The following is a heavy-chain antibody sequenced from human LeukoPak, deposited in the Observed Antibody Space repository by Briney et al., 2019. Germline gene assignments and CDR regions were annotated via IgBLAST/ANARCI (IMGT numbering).Heavy chain of an antibody. V-gene: IGHV3-7*01. CDR1: GFNFSTYW. Sequence: GGSLRLSCAASGFNFSTYWISWVRQAPGKGLEWVANIKQDGSERYYVDSVKGRFTISRDNAKNSLYLQMNSLRAEDTAVYHCATDLRGAIMVAAGYYYYYYMDVWGKGTTVTVSS. CDR3: ATDLRGAIMVAAGYYYYYYMDV. D-gene: IGHD3-10*01. CDR2: IKQDGSER. J-gene: IGHJ6*03.